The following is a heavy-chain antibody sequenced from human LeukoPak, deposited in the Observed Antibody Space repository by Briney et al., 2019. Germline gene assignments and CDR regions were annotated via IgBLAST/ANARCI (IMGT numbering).Heavy chain of an antibody. V-gene: IGHV3-23*01. CDR3: AKVDWNDVQQYYYYYGMDV. J-gene: IGHJ6*02. CDR1: GFTFSSYA. Sequence: GGSLRLSCAASGFTFSSYAMSWVRQAPGKGLEWVSAISGSGGSTYYADSVKGRFTISRDNSKNTLYLQMNSLRAEGTAVYYCAKVDWNDVQQYYYYYGMDVWGQGTTVTVSS. D-gene: IGHD1-1*01. CDR2: ISGSGGST.